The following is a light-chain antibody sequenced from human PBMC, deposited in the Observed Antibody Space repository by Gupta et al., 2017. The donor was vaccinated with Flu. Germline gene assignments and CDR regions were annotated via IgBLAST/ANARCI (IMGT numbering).Light chain of an antibody. V-gene: IGKV3-20*01. CDR2: GAS. CDR3: QLYGSSPKFT. CDR1: QSISSKY. Sequence: EIVLTHSPGTLSLSPGERATLSCRASQSISSKYLAWYQQKPGQAPRLVIYGASSRAVGIPDRFSGGESGAAFTLTISRLEPDDFAVYYCQLYGSSPKFTFGPGTKVDIK. J-gene: IGKJ3*01.